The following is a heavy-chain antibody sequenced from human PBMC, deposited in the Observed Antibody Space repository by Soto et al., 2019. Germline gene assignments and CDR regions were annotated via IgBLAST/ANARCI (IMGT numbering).Heavy chain of an antibody. CDR1: AYSFTTYY. CDR3: ARNDKSGLDY. Sequence: QVQLVQSGAEVKKPGASMQVSCKASAYSFTTYYIHWVRQAPGQGLEWMGFINPSGGSTSYAQKFQGRVTMTRDTSTSTVYIELRSRISEDTAVYYCARNDKSGLDYWGQGTLVTVSS. J-gene: IGHJ4*02. CDR2: INPSGGST. D-gene: IGHD1-1*01. V-gene: IGHV1-46*01.